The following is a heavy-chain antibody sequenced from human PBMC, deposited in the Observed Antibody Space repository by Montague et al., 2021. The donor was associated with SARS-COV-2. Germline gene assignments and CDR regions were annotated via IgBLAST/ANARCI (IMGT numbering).Heavy chain of an antibody. Sequence: SLRLSCAASGFTFSSSPMSWVRQAPGKGLEWVSYVNSSGRTLYYADSVQGRFTISRGNVKNSLYLQMNSLRDEDTAVYYCARGWTYYDCWCGYQNYYYGIDVWGQGTTVTVSS. CDR3: ARGWTYYDCWCGYQNYYYGIDV. D-gene: IGHD3-3*01. CDR1: GFTFSSSP. V-gene: IGHV3-48*02. J-gene: IGHJ6*02. CDR2: VNSSGRTL.